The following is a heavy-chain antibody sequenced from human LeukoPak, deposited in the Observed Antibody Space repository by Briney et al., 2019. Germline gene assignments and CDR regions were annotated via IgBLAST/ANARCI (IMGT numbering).Heavy chain of an antibody. CDR3: ARAGGSSSWYRFDY. J-gene: IGHJ4*02. D-gene: IGHD6-13*01. Sequence: PSETLSLTCTVSGGSISSYYWSWIRQPPGKGLEWIGYIYYSGGTNYNPSLKSRVTISVDTSKNQFSLKLSSVTAADTAVYYCARAGGSSSWYRFDYWGQGTLVTVSS. V-gene: IGHV4-59*08. CDR2: IYYSGGT. CDR1: GGSISSYY.